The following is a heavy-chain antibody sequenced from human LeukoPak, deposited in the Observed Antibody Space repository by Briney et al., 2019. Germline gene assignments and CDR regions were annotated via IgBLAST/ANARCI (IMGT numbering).Heavy chain of an antibody. CDR3: WRIVGALTYYYYYMDV. V-gene: IGHV4-59*01. J-gene: IGHJ6*03. CDR2: IHYSGST. Sequence: SETLSLTCTVSGGSISSYYWSWIRQPPGKGLEWIGYIHYSGSTNYNPSLKSRVTISVDTSKNQFSLKLRSVTAADTAVYYCWRIVGALTYYYYYMDVWGKGTPVTVSS. CDR1: GGSISSYY. D-gene: IGHD1-26*01.